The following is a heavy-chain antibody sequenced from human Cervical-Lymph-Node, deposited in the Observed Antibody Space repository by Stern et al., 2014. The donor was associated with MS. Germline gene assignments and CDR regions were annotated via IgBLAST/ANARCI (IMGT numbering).Heavy chain of an antibody. J-gene: IGHJ2*01. CDR2: IYYSGST. D-gene: IGHD6-13*01. CDR1: GGSISSGGYY. V-gene: IGHV4-31*03. Sequence: QVQLQESGPGLVKPSQTLSLTCTVSGGSISSGGYYWSWIPQHPGKGLEWIGYIYYSGSTYYNPSLKSRVTISVDTSKNQFSLKLSSVTAADTAVYYCARVHADSSSWYWWYFDLWGRGTLVTVSS. CDR3: ARVHADSSSWYWWYFDL.